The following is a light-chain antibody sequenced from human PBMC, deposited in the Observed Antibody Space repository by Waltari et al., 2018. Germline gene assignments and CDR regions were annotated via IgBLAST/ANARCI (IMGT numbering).Light chain of an antibody. Sequence: QSALTQPRSVSGSPGQSVTISCTGTSSDVGRYNFFSWYQQHPGKAPKVIIYDVTKRPLGVPDRFSGSKSGNTASLTISGLQAEDEADYHCSSFVGYYSILFGGGTKLTVL. J-gene: IGLJ2*01. V-gene: IGLV2-11*01. CDR2: DVT. CDR1: SSDVGRYNF. CDR3: SSFVGYYSIL.